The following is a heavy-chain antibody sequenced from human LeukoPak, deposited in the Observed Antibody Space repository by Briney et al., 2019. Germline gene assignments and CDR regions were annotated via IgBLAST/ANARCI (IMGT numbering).Heavy chain of an antibody. D-gene: IGHD2-2*01. CDR1: GYTLTSYG. V-gene: IGHV1-18*01. CDR2: ISPYNGNT. J-gene: IGHJ6*03. CDR3: ARVSVVPAAMTYYYYYYMDV. Sequence: GASVKVSCKASGYTLTSYGISWVRQAPGQGLEWMGWISPYNGNTNYAQKLQGRVTMTTDTSTSTAYMELRSLRSDDTAVYYCARVSVVPAAMTYYYYYYMDVWGKGTTVTVSS.